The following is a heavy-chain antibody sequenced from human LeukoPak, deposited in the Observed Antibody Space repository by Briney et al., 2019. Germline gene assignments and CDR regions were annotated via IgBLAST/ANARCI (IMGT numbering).Heavy chain of an antibody. Sequence: EGSLRLSCAASGFTVSSNYMSWVRQAPGKGLEWVSVIYSGGSTYYADSVKGRFTISRDNSKNTLYLQMNSLRAEDTAVYYCARDSIGYCSGGSCDYWGQGTLVTVSS. D-gene: IGHD2-15*01. CDR2: IYSGGST. CDR3: ARDSIGYCSGGSCDY. CDR1: GFTVSSNY. V-gene: IGHV3-66*02. J-gene: IGHJ4*02.